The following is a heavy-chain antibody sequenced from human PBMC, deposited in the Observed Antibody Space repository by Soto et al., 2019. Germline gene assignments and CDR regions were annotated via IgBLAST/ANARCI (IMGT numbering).Heavy chain of an antibody. D-gene: IGHD3-10*01. Sequence: QVQLVESGGGVVQPGRSLRLSCAASGFTFSSYGMHWVRQAPGKGLEWVAVIWYDGSNKYYADSVKGRFTISRDNSKNTLYLQMNSLRAEDTAVYYGARDPITGARYYGMDVWGQGTTVTVSS. CDR2: IWYDGSNK. CDR3: ARDPITGARYYGMDV. J-gene: IGHJ6*02. CDR1: GFTFSSYG. V-gene: IGHV3-33*01.